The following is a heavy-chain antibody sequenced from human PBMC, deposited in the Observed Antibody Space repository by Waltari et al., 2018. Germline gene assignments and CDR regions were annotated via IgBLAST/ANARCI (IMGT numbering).Heavy chain of an antibody. CDR2: IDSGGST. V-gene: IGHV3-53*01. CDR3: AKVDNVGLNNY. J-gene: IGHJ4*02. Sequence: EVQLVESGGDLIQPGGSLRLSCAASGFTVGNNFMGWVRQAPGTGREWVAVIDSGGSTKDIDSVVGRFTSARDSTKNTLDLQMNSLRVEDTAVYYCAKVDNVGLNNYWGQGTLVTVAA. CDR1: GFTVGNNF. D-gene: IGHD1-1*01.